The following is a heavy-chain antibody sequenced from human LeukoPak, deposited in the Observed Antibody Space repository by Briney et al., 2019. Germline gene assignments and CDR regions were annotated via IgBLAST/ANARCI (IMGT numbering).Heavy chain of an antibody. CDR3: ASYRSGWFDY. J-gene: IGHJ5*01. D-gene: IGHD6-19*01. Sequence: ETLSPTCAVSGGSITSYYSSCIRHRARKGLEWIGRIYSSGSTNYNPSPKSRITMSVDTSTNHISLKLSSVTAADTALYYCASYRSGWFDYWGQGTLVNVSS. CDR2: IYSSGST. V-gene: IGHV4-4*07. CDR1: GGSITSYY.